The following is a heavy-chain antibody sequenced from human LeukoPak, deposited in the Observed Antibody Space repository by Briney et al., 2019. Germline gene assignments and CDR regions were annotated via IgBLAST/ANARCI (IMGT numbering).Heavy chain of an antibody. CDR2: ISAYNGNT. V-gene: IGHV1-18*01. D-gene: IGHD2-15*01. Sequence: ASVKVSCKASGYTFTSYGISWVRQAPGQGLEWMGWISAYNGNTNYAQKLQGRVTMTTDTSTSTAYMELRSLRSDDTAVYYCASIGYCGGGSCYGADYWGQGSLVTVSS. CDR1: GYTFTSYG. CDR3: ASIGYCGGGSCYGADY. J-gene: IGHJ4*02.